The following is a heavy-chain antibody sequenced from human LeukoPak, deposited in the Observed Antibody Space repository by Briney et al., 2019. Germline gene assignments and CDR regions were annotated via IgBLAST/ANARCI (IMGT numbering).Heavy chain of an antibody. CDR3: ARLKYYDSTGYPPGYYMDV. V-gene: IGHV4-4*07. CDR1: GGSIISYY. D-gene: IGHD3-22*01. Sequence: SETLSLTCTVSGGSIISYYWSWIRQPAGTGLEWVGRIYVTGSTIYNPSLQSRLSMSVDTSKNQFSLRLTSVTAADTAVYYCARLKYYDSTGYPPGYYMDVWGKGITVTVSS. CDR2: IYVTGST. J-gene: IGHJ6*03.